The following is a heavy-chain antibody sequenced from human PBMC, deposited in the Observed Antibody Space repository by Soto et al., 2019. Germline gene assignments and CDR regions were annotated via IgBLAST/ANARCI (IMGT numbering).Heavy chain of an antibody. V-gene: IGHV3-15*01. Sequence: EVQLVESGGGVVTPGGSLRLSCAASGFTFINAWMSWFRQATGKGVEWVGRIKSKTDCWTTDYATPVKGRFTISREDSKNTLYLQMNSLKTEDTDVYYCTTDILELVRVYSHYYYYRDVWCKGTTVAVSS. CDR2: IKSKTDCWTT. J-gene: IGHJ6*03. D-gene: IGHD1-7*01. CDR3: TTDILELVRVYSHYYYYRDV. CDR1: GFTFINAW.